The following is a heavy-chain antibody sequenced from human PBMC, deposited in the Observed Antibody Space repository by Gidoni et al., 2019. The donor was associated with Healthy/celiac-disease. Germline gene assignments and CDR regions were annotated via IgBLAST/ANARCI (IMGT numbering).Heavy chain of an antibody. J-gene: IGHJ4*02. V-gene: IGHV3-23*01. CDR3: AKDRGYYDSSGYSDY. CDR1: GFTFRGYA. D-gene: IGHD3-22*01. Sequence: EVQLLESGGGLVQPGGSLRLSCAASGFTFRGYAMRWVRPVPGKGREGAAAISGSVGSTYDADSVKGRFTISRDNSKNTLYLQMNSLRAEDTAVYYCAKDRGYYDSSGYSDYWGQGTLVTVSS. CDR2: ISGSVGST.